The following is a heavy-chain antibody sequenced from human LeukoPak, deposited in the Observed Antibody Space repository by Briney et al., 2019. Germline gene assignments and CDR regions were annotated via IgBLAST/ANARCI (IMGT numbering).Heavy chain of an antibody. CDR1: GGSISSYY. CDR3: AREKRGYGSGSYYYYYYMDV. D-gene: IGHD3-10*01. V-gene: IGHV4-59*01. J-gene: IGHJ6*03. CDR2: IYYSGST. Sequence: SETLSLTCTVSGGSISSYYWSWIRQPPGKGLEWIGYIYYSGSTNYNPSLKSRVTISVDTSKNQFSLTLSSVTAADTAVYYCAREKRGYGSGSYYYYYYMDVCGKGTTVTVSS.